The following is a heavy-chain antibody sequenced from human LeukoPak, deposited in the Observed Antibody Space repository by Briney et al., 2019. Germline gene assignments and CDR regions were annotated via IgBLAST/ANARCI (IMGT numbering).Heavy chain of an antibody. J-gene: IGHJ4*02. V-gene: IGHV3-20*04. CDR2: INWNGGST. CDR3: ARGQYSSGWYDYFDY. CDR1: GFTFDDYG. Sequence: GGSLRLSCAASGFTFDDYGMSWVRQAPGKGLEWVSGINWNGGSTGYADSVKGRFTISRDNAKNSLYLQMNSLRAEDTALYYCARGQYSSGWYDYFDYWGQGTLVTVSS. D-gene: IGHD6-19*01.